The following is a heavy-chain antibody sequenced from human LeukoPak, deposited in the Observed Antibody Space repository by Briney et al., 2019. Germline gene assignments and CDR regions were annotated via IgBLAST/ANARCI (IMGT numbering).Heavy chain of an antibody. D-gene: IGHD2-15*01. Sequence: SETLSLTCTVSGYSISSGYYWGWIRQPPGKGLEWIGSIYHSGSTNYNPSLKSRVTISVDTSKNQFSLKLSSVTAADTAVYYCARDPDSYCSGGSCYPFDYWGQGTLVTVSS. CDR2: IYHSGST. CDR3: ARDPDSYCSGGSCYPFDY. CDR1: GYSISSGYY. J-gene: IGHJ4*02. V-gene: IGHV4-38-2*02.